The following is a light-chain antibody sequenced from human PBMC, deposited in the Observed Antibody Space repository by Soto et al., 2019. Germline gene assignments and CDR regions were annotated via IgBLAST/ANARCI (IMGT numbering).Light chain of an antibody. J-gene: IGLJ1*01. CDR2: EVS. CDR1: SSDVGGYNF. V-gene: IGLV2-14*01. Sequence: QSALTQPASVSGSPGQSITISCTGTSSDVGGYNFVSWSQQHPGKAPKLMIYEVSNRPSGVSYRFSGSKSGNTASLTISGLQAEDEADYYGSSYTSSTTLPYVFGTGTKLTVL. CDR3: SSYTSSTTLPYV.